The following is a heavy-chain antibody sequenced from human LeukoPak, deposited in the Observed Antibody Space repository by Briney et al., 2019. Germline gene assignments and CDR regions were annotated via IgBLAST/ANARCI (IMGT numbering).Heavy chain of an antibody. CDR2: IYSGGST. CDR1: GFTVSSYY. J-gene: IGHJ4*02. D-gene: IGHD3-10*01. Sequence: GGSLRLSCAASGFTVSSYYISWVRQAPEKGLEWVSVIYSGGSTYYADSVKGRFTISRDNSKNTLYLQMNSLRAEDTAVYYCARGVPFHCWGQGTLVTVSS. V-gene: IGHV3-53*01. CDR3: ARGVPFHC.